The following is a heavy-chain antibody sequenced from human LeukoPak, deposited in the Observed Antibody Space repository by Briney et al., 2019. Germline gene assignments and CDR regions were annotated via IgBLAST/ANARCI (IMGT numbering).Heavy chain of an antibody. CDR1: GGSISSSSYD. CDR2: IYYSGST. V-gene: IGHV4-39*07. CDR3: ASAWGEPVFYFDY. D-gene: IGHD3-16*01. J-gene: IGHJ4*02. Sequence: SETLSLTCTVSGGSISSSSYDWGWIRQPPGKGLEWIGSIYYSGSTYYNPSLKSRVTMSVDKSKNQFSLKLSSVTAADTAVYYCASAWGEPVFYFDYWGQGTLVTVSS.